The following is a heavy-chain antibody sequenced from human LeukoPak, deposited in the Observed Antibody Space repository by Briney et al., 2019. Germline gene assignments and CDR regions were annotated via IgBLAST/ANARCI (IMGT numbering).Heavy chain of an antibody. CDR2: INPNSGGT. V-gene: IGHV1-2*06. CDR1: GYTFTGYY. D-gene: IGHD6-19*01. CDR3: ARVSVAVAGYWFDP. Sequence: ASVKVSCKASGYTFTGYYMHWVRQAPGQGLEWMGRINPNSGGTNYAQKFQGRVTMTRDTSISTAYMELSRLRSDDTAVYYCARVSVAVAGYWFDPWGQGTLVTASS. J-gene: IGHJ5*02.